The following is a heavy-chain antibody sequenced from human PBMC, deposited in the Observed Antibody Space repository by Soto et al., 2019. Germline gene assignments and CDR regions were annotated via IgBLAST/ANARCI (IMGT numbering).Heavy chain of an antibody. J-gene: IGHJ5*02. D-gene: IGHD6-25*01. V-gene: IGHV1-18*01. CDR1: GYTFTIYG. CDR2: ISAYNGNT. CDR3: ARDKTPSGSFLFDP. Sequence: ASVKVSCKSSGYTFTIYGISWVRQAPGQGLEWMGWISAYNGNTNYAQKLQGRVTMTTDTSTSTAYMEMRGLRSDDTAVYYCARDKTPSGSFLFDPWGQGTLVTVSS.